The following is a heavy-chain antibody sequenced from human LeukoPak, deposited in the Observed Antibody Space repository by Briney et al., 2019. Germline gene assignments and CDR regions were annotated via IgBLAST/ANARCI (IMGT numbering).Heavy chain of an antibody. CDR1: GFTVSSNY. CDR3: ARAIRGGWDY. Sequence: GGSLRLSCAASGFTVSSNYMSWVRQAPGKGLEWVSYISSSGSTIYYADSVKGRFTISRDNAKNSLYLQMNSLRAEDTAVYYCARAIRGGWDYWGQGTLVTVSS. J-gene: IGHJ4*02. D-gene: IGHD2-15*01. CDR2: ISSSGSTI. V-gene: IGHV3-11*04.